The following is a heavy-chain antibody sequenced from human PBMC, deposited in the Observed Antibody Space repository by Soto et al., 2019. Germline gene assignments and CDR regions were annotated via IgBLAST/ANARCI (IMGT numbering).Heavy chain of an antibody. J-gene: IGHJ3*02. CDR1: GGSFSGYY. Sequence: QVQLQQWGAGLLKPSETLSLTCAVYGGSFSGYYWSWIRQPPGKGLEWIGEINHSGSTNYNPSLKSRVTISVDTSKKQFSLKLSSVTAADTAVYYCARSRRLVKDAFDIWGQGTMVTVSS. D-gene: IGHD3-9*01. V-gene: IGHV4-34*01. CDR2: INHSGST. CDR3: ARSRRLVKDAFDI.